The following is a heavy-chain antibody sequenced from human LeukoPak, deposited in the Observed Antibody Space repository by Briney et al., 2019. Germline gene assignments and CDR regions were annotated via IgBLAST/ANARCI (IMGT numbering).Heavy chain of an antibody. Sequence: PGGSLRLSCAASGFTFSSYGMHWVRQAPGKGLEWVAFIRYDGSNKYYADSVKGRFTISRDNSKNTLYLQMNSLRAEDTAVYYCAKDRWYYGSGSSSSMDYWGQGTLVTVSS. V-gene: IGHV3-30*02. CDR1: GFTFSSYG. J-gene: IGHJ4*02. D-gene: IGHD3-10*01. CDR3: AKDRWYYGSGSSSSMDY. CDR2: IRYDGSNK.